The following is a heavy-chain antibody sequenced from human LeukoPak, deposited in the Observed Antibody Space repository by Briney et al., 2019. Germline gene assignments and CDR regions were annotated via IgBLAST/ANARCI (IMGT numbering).Heavy chain of an antibody. V-gene: IGHV3-74*01. Sequence: QPGGSLRLSCAASGFTFSSYWMHWVRQAPGKGLVWVSRINSDGSSTSYADSVKGRFTISRDNAKNTLYLQMNSLRAEDTAVYYCARVSCSTTSCSTYDYWGQGTLVTVSS. CDR2: INSDGSST. CDR1: GFTFSSYW. J-gene: IGHJ4*02. CDR3: ARVSCSTTSCSTYDY. D-gene: IGHD2-2*01.